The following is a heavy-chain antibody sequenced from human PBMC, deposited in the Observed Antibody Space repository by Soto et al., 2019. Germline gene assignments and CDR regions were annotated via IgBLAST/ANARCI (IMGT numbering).Heavy chain of an antibody. CDR2: IYYSGST. CDR1: GGSISSYY. Sequence: SETLSLTCTVSGGSISSYYWSWIRQPPGKGLEWIGYIYYSGSTNYNPSLKSRVTISVDTSKNQFSLKLSSVTAADTAVYYCARSLTYGEHDYWGQGTLVTVSS. CDR3: ARSLTYGEHDY. J-gene: IGHJ4*02. D-gene: IGHD4-17*01. V-gene: IGHV4-59*08.